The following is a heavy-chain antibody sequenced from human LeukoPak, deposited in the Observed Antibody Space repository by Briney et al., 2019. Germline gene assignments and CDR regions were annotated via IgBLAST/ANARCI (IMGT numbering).Heavy chain of an antibody. V-gene: IGHV4-34*01. CDR1: GGSFSNYY. D-gene: IGHD3-22*01. CDR3: AGGRKFITYYYDSSGYYHSY. Sequence: SETLSLTCAVYGGSFSNYYWSWIRQPPGKGLEWIGEINHSGSTNYNPSLKSRVTISVDTSKNQFSLKLTSVTAADTAVYYCAGGRKFITYYYDSSGYYHSYWGQGTLVTVSS. J-gene: IGHJ4*02. CDR2: INHSGST.